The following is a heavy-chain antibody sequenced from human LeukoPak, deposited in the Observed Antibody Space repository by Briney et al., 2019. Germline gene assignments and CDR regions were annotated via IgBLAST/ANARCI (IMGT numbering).Heavy chain of an antibody. Sequence: PGGSLRLSCAASGFTFSSYAMHWVRQAPGKGLEWVAVISYDGSNKYYADSVKGRFTISRDNSKNTLYVQMNSLRDEDTAVYYYAKDQRWESPHYLDSWGQGTLVTVSS. CDR1: GFTFSSYA. D-gene: IGHD1-26*01. J-gene: IGHJ4*02. CDR3: AKDQRWESPHYLDS. V-gene: IGHV3-30-3*01. CDR2: ISYDGSNK.